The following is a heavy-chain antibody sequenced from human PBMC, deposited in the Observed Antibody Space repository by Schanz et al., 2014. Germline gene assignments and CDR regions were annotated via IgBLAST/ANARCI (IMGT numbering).Heavy chain of an antibody. D-gene: IGHD3-10*01. J-gene: IGHJ4*02. V-gene: IGHV1-69*08. CDR2: ITPTLGKV. Sequence: QVQLVQSGAEVKKPGSSVEVSCKASGGTFRSYTVSWVRQAPGQGLEWMGRITPTLGKVDYAQKFQGRVTIAADISTSTAYMELISLTSEDTAVYYCARDPQYYYGSGRGYWGQGTLVTVST. CDR3: ARDPQYYYGSGRGY. CDR1: GGTFRSYT.